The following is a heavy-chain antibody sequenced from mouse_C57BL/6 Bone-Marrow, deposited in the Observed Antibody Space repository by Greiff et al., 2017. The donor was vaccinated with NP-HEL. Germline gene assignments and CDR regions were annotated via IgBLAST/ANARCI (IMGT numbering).Heavy chain of an antibody. D-gene: IGHD1-1*01. CDR1: GYTFTSYW. V-gene: IGHV1-64*01. CDR2: IHPNSGST. J-gene: IGHJ1*03. CDR3: ATIYYYGSSSYWYFDV. Sequence: QVQLQQPGAELVKPGASVKLSCKASGYTFTSYWMHWVKQRPGQGLEWIGMIHPNSGSTSYNEKFKSKATLTVDKSSSTAYMQLSSLTSEDSAVYYCATIYYYGSSSYWYFDVWGTGTTVTVSS.